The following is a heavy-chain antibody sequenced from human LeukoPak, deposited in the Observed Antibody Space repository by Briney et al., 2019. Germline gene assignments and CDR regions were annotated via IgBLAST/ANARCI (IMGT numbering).Heavy chain of an antibody. V-gene: IGHV3-7*01. CDR1: GFTFSNYW. CDR2: IKQDGSEK. Sequence: GGSLRLSCAASGFTFSNYWMSWVRQAPGKGLEWVANIKQDGSEKYYVDSVKGRFTISRDNAKNSLYLQMNSLRAEDTAVYYCAPTIVNDKYFDFWGQGTLVTVSS. CDR3: APTIVNDKYFDF. J-gene: IGHJ4*02. D-gene: IGHD4-11*01.